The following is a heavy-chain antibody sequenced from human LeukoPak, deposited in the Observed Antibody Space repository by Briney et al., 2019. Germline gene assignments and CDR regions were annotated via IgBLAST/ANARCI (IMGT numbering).Heavy chain of an antibody. CDR1: GFTVSNNY. Sequence: GGSLRLSCAASGFTVSNNYMSWVRQAPGKGLEWVSIIYSGGSTYYADSVEGRFTISRDKSKNTLYLQMNTLRAEDTAVYYCARSGSRYSDGTSNWGQGTLVTVAS. J-gene: IGHJ4*02. CDR3: ARSGSRYSDGTSN. CDR2: IYSGGST. D-gene: IGHD3-9*01. V-gene: IGHV3-53*01.